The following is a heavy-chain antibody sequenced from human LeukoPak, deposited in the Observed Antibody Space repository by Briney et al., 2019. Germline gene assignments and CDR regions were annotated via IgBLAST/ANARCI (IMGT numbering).Heavy chain of an antibody. J-gene: IGHJ3*02. CDR3: ARDVLPPAAGTGDAFDI. Sequence: GGSLRLSCAASGFTFSSYGMHWVRQAPGKGLEWVAVILSDGSKEFYTDSVKGRFTISRDNSKNTLYLQMNSLRAEDTAVYYCARDVLPPAAGTGDAFDIWGQGTMVTVSS. CDR1: GFTFSSYG. D-gene: IGHD6-13*01. V-gene: IGHV3-30*03. CDR2: ILSDGSKE.